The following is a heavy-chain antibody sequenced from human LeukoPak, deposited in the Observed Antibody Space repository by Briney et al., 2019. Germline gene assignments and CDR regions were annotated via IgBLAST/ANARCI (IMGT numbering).Heavy chain of an antibody. CDR1: VASISSSNYY. CDR2: IFYRWNT. Sequence: PSETLSLTCTVSVASISSSNYYCGWSRQPPGKGLELVVSIFYRWNTYYAPSLKSRVAISVDTSKNQFSLMLHSVTAADTAVYYCARNLASDDDYYYYYMDVWGKGTTVTVSS. V-gene: IGHV4-39*01. J-gene: IGHJ6*03. CDR3: ARNLASDDDYYYYYMDV. D-gene: IGHD1-14*01.